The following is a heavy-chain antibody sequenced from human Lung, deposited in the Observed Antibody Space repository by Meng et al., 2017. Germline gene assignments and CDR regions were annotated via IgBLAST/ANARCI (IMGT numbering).Heavy chain of an antibody. D-gene: IGHD4-11*01. Sequence: QVQLQLGGAGLVQASASLSLSFVVSGASFIDYCCSWCRQPPGKGLEWIGEINQSGSTDYNPSLESRATISVDTSQNNLSLKLSSVTAADSAMYYGARCPTTKAHAFDYWGQGTLVTVSS. CDR1: GASFIDYC. V-gene: IGHV4-34*01. J-gene: IGHJ4*02. CDR3: ARCPTTKAHAFDY. CDR2: INQSGST.